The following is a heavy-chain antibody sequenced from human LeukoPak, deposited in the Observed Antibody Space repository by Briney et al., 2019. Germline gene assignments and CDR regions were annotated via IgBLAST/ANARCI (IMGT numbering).Heavy chain of an antibody. CDR1: GFTFNNYA. J-gene: IGHJ4*02. D-gene: IGHD6-19*01. CDR3: AKSLSGWYAKSFDY. Sequence: GGSLRLSCAASGFTFNNYAMNWVRQAPGKGLEWVSGISGRGDDTYYVNSVKGRFTISRDNSKNTLYLQMNSLRAEDTAVYYCAKSLSGWYAKSFDYWGQGTLVTVSS. V-gene: IGHV3-23*01. CDR2: ISGRGDDT.